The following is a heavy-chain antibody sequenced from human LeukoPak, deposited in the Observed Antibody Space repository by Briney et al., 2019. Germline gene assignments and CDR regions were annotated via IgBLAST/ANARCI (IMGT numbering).Heavy chain of an antibody. CDR3: ARDLSATWYSLAY. V-gene: IGHV3-20*04. J-gene: IGHJ4*02. D-gene: IGHD2-15*01. CDR2: IDWNGGAL. Sequence: GGSLRLSCVGAGFSNADYGMSWVRQGPGKGLERVAGIDWNGGALQYADSVKGRFTISRDNAKNSLYLQMNTLRPEDTAVYYCARDLSATWYSLAYWGQGTLVTVSS. CDR1: GFSNADYG.